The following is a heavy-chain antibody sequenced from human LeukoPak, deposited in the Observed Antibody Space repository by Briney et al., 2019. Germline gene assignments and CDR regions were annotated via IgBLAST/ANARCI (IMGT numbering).Heavy chain of an antibody. CDR1: GYTFTSYD. D-gene: IGHD3-3*01. J-gene: IGHJ5*02. CDR2: MNPNSGNT. Sequence: GASVKVSRKASGYTFTSYDINRVRQAAGQGLEWMGWMNPNSGNTGYAQKFQGSVTMTRNTSISTAYMELSSLRSEDTAVYYCARGIHFGLDWFDPWGQGTLVTVSS. CDR3: ARGIHFGLDWFDP. V-gene: IGHV1-8*01.